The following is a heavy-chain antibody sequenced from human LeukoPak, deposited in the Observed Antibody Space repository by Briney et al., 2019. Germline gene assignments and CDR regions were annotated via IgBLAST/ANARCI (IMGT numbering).Heavy chain of an antibody. J-gene: IGHJ6*03. V-gene: IGHV1-2*02. Sequence: GASVKVSCKVSGYTLTKLSMHWVRQAPGQGLEWMGWISAYNGNTNYAQKFQGRVTMTRDTSINTAYMELSSLRFDDTAVYYCARGATAGRFSLRPTGAYYMDVWGKGTTVTVSS. CDR1: GYTLTKLS. D-gene: IGHD6-13*01. CDR2: ISAYNGNT. CDR3: ARGATAGRFSLRPTGAYYMDV.